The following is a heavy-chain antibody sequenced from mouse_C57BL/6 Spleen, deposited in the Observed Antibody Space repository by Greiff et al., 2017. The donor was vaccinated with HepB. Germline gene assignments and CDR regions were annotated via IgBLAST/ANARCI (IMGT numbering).Heavy chain of an antibody. CDR1: GYTFTSYW. Sequence: QVQLQQPGAELVRPGSSVKLSCKASGYTFTSYWMHWVKQRPIQGLEWIGNIDPSDSETHYNQKFKDKATLTVDKSSSTAYMQLSRLTSEDAAVYYCARAANDYDVTMDYWGQGTSVTVSS. J-gene: IGHJ4*01. D-gene: IGHD2-4*01. CDR3: ARAANDYDVTMDY. V-gene: IGHV1-52*01. CDR2: IDPSDSET.